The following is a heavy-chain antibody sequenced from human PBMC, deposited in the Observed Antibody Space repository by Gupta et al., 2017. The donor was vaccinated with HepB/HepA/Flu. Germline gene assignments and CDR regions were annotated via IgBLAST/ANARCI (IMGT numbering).Heavy chain of an antibody. J-gene: IGHJ2*01. V-gene: IGHV4-39*01. CDR2: IYYSGST. Sequence: QLQLQESGPGLVKPSETLSLTCTVSGGSISSSSYYWGWIRQPPGKGLEWIGSIYYSGSTYYNPSLKSRVTISVDTSKNQFSLKLSSVTAADTAVYYCARTGEGWYFDLWGRGTLVTVSS. D-gene: IGHD3-10*01. CDR1: GGSISSSSYY. CDR3: ARTGEGWYFDL.